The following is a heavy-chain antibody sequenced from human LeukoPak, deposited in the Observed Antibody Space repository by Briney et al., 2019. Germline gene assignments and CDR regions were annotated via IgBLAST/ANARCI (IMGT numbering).Heavy chain of an antibody. Sequence: SETLSHTCTVSGGSVSSGGYYWSWIRQHPGKGLEWIGYIYYSGSTYYNPSLKSRVTISVDTSKNQFSLKLSSVTAADTAVYYCARGDCSGGSCYGDYWGQGTLVTVSS. CDR3: ARGDCSGGSCYGDY. CDR1: GGSVSSGGYY. J-gene: IGHJ4*02. CDR2: IYYSGST. V-gene: IGHV4-31*03. D-gene: IGHD2-15*01.